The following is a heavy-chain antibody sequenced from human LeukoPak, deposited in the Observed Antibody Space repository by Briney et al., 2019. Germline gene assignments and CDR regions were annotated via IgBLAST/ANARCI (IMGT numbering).Heavy chain of an antibody. V-gene: IGHV3-30*03. CDR2: ISHDESNK. Sequence: GGSLRLSCAASGFTFSSYGMHWVRQAPGKGLEWVAVISHDESNKYYADSVKGRFTISRDNSKNTVYLQMNSLRAGDTAVFYCARGFGGTGFHYKRYYGMDAWGQGTTVTVSS. D-gene: IGHD3-16*01. CDR3: ARGFGGTGFHYKRYYGMDA. CDR1: GFTFSSYG. J-gene: IGHJ6*02.